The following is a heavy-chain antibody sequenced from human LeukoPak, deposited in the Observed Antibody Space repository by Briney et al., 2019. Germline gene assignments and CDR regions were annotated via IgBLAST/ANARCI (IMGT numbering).Heavy chain of an antibody. CDR1: GYIFTNYW. CDR2: IYPGDSDT. J-gene: IGHJ4*02. Sequence: PGESLKISCKGSGYIFTNYWIGWARQMPGKGLEWMGIIYPGDSDTRYSPSFQGQVTISADKSISTAYLQWSSLKASDTAMYYCARQENYYYSSTYLDYWGQGTLVTVSS. V-gene: IGHV5-51*01. CDR3: ARQENYYYSSTYLDY. D-gene: IGHD3-22*01.